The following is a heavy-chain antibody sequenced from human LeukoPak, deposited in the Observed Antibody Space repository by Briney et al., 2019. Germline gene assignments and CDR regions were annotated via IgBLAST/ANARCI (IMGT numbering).Heavy chain of an antibody. CDR1: GGSFSGYY. V-gene: IGHV4-34*01. CDR2: INHSGST. J-gene: IGHJ4*02. CDR3: ARKSGWYDY. Sequence: SETLSLTCAVYGGSFSGYYWSWIRQPPGKGLEWIGEINHSGSTNYNPSLKSRVTISVDTSKNQFSLKLSSVTAADTAVYYCARKSGWYDYWGQGTLVTVSS. D-gene: IGHD6-19*01.